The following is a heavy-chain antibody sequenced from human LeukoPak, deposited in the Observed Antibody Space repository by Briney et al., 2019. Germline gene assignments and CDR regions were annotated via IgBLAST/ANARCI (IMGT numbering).Heavy chain of an antibody. Sequence: GASVKVSCKASGYTFTGYYMHWVRQAPGQGLEWMGWINPNSGGTNYAQKFQGRVTMIRDTSISTAYMELSRLRSDDTAVYYCARAPLGPSSVFDYWGQGTLVTVSS. CDR1: GYTFTGYY. D-gene: IGHD3-16*01. CDR2: INPNSGGT. CDR3: ARAPLGPSSVFDY. V-gene: IGHV1-2*02. J-gene: IGHJ4*02.